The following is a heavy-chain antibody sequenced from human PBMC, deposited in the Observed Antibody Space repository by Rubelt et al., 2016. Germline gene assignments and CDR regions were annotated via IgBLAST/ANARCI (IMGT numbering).Heavy chain of an antibody. CDR3: SASAPTLFPLVSCENSPSDTSSVAVGCLAQDF. CDR2: IYPGDSDT. D-gene: IGHD6-25*01. V-gene: IGHV5-51*01. J-gene: IGHJ1*01. CDR1: GYSFTSYW. Sequence: EVQLVQSGAEVKKPGESLKISCKGSGYSFTSYWIGWVRQMPGKGLEWMGFIYPGDSDTRYSPSFQGQVTISADKSISTAYLQWSSLKASDTAMYYWSASAPTLFPLVSCENSPSDTSSVAVGCLAQDF.